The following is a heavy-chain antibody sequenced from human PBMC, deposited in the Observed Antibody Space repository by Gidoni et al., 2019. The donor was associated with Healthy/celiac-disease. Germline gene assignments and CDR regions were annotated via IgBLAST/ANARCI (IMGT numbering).Heavy chain of an antibody. CDR1: GYSISSGHY. V-gene: IGHV4-38-2*01. J-gene: IGHJ4*02. Sequence: HVQLQESGPGLVKPSETLSLTCAVSGYSISSGHYWGWIRQPPGKGLEWIGSIYHSGSTYYSPSLKSRVTISLDTSKNQFSLKLSSVTAADTAVYYCARAWGVSYSELFDYWGQGTLVTVSS. CDR2: IYHSGST. CDR3: ARAWGVSYSELFDY. D-gene: IGHD1-26*01.